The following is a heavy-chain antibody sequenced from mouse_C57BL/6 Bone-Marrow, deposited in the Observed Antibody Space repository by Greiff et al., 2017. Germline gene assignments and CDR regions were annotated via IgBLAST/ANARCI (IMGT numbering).Heavy chain of an antibody. CDR1: GFTFSDYG. Sequence: EVHLVESGGGLVQPGGSLKLSCAASGFTFSDYGMAWVRQAPRKGPEWVAFISNLAYSIYYADTVTGRFTISSENAKNTLYLEMSSLRSEDTAMYYCARKPPYYFFMDYWGQGTSVTVSS. V-gene: IGHV5-15*01. CDR3: ARKPPYYFFMDY. D-gene: IGHD2-10*01. J-gene: IGHJ4*01. CDR2: ISNLAYSI.